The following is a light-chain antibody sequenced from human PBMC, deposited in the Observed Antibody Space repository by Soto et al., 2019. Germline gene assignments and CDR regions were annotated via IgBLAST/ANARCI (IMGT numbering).Light chain of an antibody. V-gene: IGLV2-14*01. CDR3: SSFTSSSSVV. CDR2: EVS. Sequence: QSALTQPASVSGSPGQSFTISCTGTSSDVGGYNYVSWYQQHPGKAPKLMIFEVSNRPSGVSDRFSGSKSGYTASLTISGLQAEDEADYYCSSFTSSSSVVFGGGTKLTVL. CDR1: SSDVGGYNY. J-gene: IGLJ2*01.